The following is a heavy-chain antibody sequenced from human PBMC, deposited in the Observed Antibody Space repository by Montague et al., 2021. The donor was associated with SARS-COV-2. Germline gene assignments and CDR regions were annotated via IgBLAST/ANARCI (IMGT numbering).Heavy chain of an antibody. J-gene: IGHJ4*02. CDR1: GFYFGYA. V-gene: IGHV3-30*04. D-gene: IGHD1-26*01. CDR3: ARESGSFHDGGYFDY. CDR2: ISNDGSSK. Sequence: SLRLSCAASGFYFGYAMHWVRQAPGKGLEWVALISNDGSSKHYADSVKGRFTISRDNSKSTLYLQMNSLRTEDTAVYYCARESGSFHDGGYFDYWGQGSLVTVSS.